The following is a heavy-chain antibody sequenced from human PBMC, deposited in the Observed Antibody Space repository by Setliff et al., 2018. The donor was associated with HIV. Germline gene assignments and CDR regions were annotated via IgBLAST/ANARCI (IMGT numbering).Heavy chain of an antibody. CDR2: INHSGST. Sequence: LSLTCAVYGGSLSGHYWSWIRQPPGKGLEWIGEINHSGSTNYNPSLKSRVTISVDTSKNQFSLRLSSVTAADTAVYYCARAYYYYYMDVWGKGTTVTVSS. CDR3: ARAYYYYYMDV. CDR1: GGSLSGHY. J-gene: IGHJ6*03. V-gene: IGHV4-34*01.